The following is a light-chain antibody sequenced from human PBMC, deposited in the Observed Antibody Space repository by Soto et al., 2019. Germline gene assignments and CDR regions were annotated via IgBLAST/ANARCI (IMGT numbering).Light chain of an antibody. CDR2: EVN. Sequence: QSALTQPASVSGSPGQSITISCTGTSSDVGSYNYVSWYQQHPGKAPKLMIYEVNKRPSGVPNRFSGSKSGNTASLTVSGLQAEDEADYYCTSYGGRDNLIFGGGTKVTVL. J-gene: IGLJ2*01. CDR1: SSDVGSYNY. V-gene: IGLV2-8*01. CDR3: TSYGGRDNLI.